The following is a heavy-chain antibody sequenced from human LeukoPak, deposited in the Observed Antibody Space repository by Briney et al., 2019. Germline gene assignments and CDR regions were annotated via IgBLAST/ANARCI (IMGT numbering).Heavy chain of an antibody. J-gene: IGHJ4*02. CDR3: ARGFWTGVEY. CDR1: GFTFSSSW. D-gene: IGHD3/OR15-3a*01. CDR2: MNIDGSEK. V-gene: IGHV3-7*01. Sequence: GGSLRLSCAASGFTFSSSWMGWVRQTPGKRLEWVANMNIDGSEKYYADSVKGRFSISRDNARNSVYLQMNSLRAEDTAVYYCARGFWTGVEYWGQGALVTVSS.